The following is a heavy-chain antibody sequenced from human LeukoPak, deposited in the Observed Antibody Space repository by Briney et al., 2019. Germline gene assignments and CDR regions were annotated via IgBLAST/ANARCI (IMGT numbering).Heavy chain of an antibody. J-gene: IGHJ4*02. V-gene: IGHV3-49*03. Sequence: GGFLRLSCTASGFTFGDYAMSWFRQAPGKGLEWVGFIRTKAYGGTTEYAASVKGRFTISRDDSESIAYLQMNSLKTEDTAVYYCTRGSDTVFGVARDGFDSWGQGTLVTVSS. CDR1: GFTFGDYA. CDR3: TRGSDTVFGVARDGFDS. D-gene: IGHD3-3*01. CDR2: IRTKAYGGTT.